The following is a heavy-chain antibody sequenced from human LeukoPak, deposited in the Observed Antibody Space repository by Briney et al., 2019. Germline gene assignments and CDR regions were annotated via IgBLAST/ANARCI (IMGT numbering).Heavy chain of an antibody. Sequence: PSETLSLTCTVSGGSISSYYWSWIRQPPGKGLEWIGYIYYSGSTNYNPSLKSRVTISVDTSKNQFSLKLSSVTAADTAVYYCASRGDGSGSYYNAAFDIWGQGTMVTVSS. V-gene: IGHV4-59*01. CDR1: GGSISSYY. CDR3: ASRGDGSGSYYNAAFDI. D-gene: IGHD3-10*01. CDR2: IYYSGST. J-gene: IGHJ3*02.